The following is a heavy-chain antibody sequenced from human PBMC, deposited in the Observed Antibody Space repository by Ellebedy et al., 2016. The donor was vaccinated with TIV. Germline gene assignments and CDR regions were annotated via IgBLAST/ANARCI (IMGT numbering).Heavy chain of an antibody. D-gene: IGHD5-18*01. V-gene: IGHV1-8*01. J-gene: IGHJ4*02. Sequence: AASVKVSCKASGYTFSSYDINWVRQATGQGLEWMGWMNPNNGNTDYAQKFQGRVTMTRNTSINTAYMELSSLRSEDTAVYYCARKSSGYGYGSFGYWGQGTLVTVSS. CDR3: ARKSSGYGYGSFGY. CDR1: GYTFSSYD. CDR2: MNPNNGNT.